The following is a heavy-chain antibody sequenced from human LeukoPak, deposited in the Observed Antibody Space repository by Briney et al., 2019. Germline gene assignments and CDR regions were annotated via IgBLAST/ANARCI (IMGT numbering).Heavy chain of an antibody. D-gene: IGHD2-2*01. Sequence: GGSLRLSCAASGFTVSSNYMSWVRQAPGKGLEWVSVIYSGGSTYYADSVKGRFTISRDNSKNTLYLQMNSLRTEDTAVYYCAILVVVPAATFENAFDIWGQGTMVTVSS. CDR2: IYSGGST. CDR3: AILVVVPAATFENAFDI. J-gene: IGHJ3*02. V-gene: IGHV3-53*05. CDR1: GFTVSSNY.